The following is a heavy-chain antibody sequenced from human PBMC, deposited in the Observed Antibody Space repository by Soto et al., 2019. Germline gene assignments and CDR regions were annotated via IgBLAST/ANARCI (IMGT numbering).Heavy chain of an antibody. V-gene: IGHV3-21*06. CDR3: ARDIASPGGDYFDS. Sequence: EVQLVEAGGGLVKAGGYLSLFCTASGFTFRNYNMNWVRQAPGKGLEWVSSISTGGAYMFYADSVKGRFTISRDNAQNSLFLQIDSPRAEDTAVYYCARDIASPGGDYFDSWGQGTLVTVSS. CDR1: GFTFRNYN. D-gene: IGHD2-21*01. CDR2: ISTGGAYM. J-gene: IGHJ4*02.